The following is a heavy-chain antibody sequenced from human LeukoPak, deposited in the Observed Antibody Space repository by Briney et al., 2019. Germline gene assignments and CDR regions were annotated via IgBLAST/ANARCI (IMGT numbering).Heavy chain of an antibody. J-gene: IGHJ4*02. V-gene: IGHV3-21*01. Sequence: GGSLRLSCAASGFTVSSNYMSWVRQAPGNGLVWVSSIGGTGTSIYYADSVKGRFTISRDNPKNSLYLQMNSLRAEDTAVYYCAREVAEGFDYWGQGTLVTVSS. CDR1: GFTVSSNY. CDR2: IGGTGTSI. CDR3: AREVAEGFDY.